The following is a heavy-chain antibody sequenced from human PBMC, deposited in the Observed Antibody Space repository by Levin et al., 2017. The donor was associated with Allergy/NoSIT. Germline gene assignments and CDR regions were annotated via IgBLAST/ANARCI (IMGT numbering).Heavy chain of an antibody. CDR1: GDSVSSDITT. J-gene: IGHJ4*02. Sequence: SQTLLLTCAISGDSVSSDITTWTWIRQSSSRGLEWLGRTFYRSKWYYEYALSLQSRVTINPDTSKNQFSLELSSVTPEDTAVYYCARERFISSGKYVLDYWGQGTLVTVSS. CDR2: TFYRSKWYY. V-gene: IGHV6-1*01. D-gene: IGHD1-26*01. CDR3: ARERFISSGKYVLDY.